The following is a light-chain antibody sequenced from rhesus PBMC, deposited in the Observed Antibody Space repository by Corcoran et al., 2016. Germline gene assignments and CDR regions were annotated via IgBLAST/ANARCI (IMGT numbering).Light chain of an antibody. Sequence: DIQMTQSPSSLSASVGDKVTITCRASQGISSWLAWYQQKPGKAPKLLIYKASSLQSGVPSRFSGSGSVTDFTLTISSLQPEDFATYYCLQYSSSPWTFGQGTKVEIK. J-gene: IGKJ1*01. V-gene: IGKV1-22*01. CDR3: LQYSSSPWT. CDR1: QGISSW. CDR2: KAS.